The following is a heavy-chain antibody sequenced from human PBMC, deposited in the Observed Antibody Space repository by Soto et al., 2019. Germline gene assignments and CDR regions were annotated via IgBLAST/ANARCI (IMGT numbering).Heavy chain of an antibody. V-gene: IGHV1-69*08. CDR1: GGTFSSYT. CDR2: IIPILGIA. CDR3: ARDSWYYYDSSGYPEGADY. J-gene: IGHJ4*02. D-gene: IGHD3-22*01. Sequence: QVQLVQSGAEVKKPGSSVKVSCKASGGTFSSYTISWVRQAPGQGLEWMGRIIPILGIANYAQKFQGRVTITADKXXSXAXKELSSLRSEDTAVYYCARDSWYYYDSSGYPEGADYWGQGTLVTVSS.